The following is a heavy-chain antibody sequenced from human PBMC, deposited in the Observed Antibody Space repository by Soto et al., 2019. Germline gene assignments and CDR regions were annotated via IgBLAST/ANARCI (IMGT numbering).Heavy chain of an antibody. CDR2: INPNSGGT. CDR3: ARDPPRRDGYIIDY. Sequence: ASVKVSCKASGYTFTGYYMHWVRQAPGQGLEWMGWINPNSGGTNYAQKFQGRVTMTRDTSISTAYMELSRLRSDDTAVYYCARDPPRRDGYIIDYWGQGTLVTVS. J-gene: IGHJ4*02. V-gene: IGHV1-2*02. CDR1: GYTFTGYY. D-gene: IGHD5-12*01.